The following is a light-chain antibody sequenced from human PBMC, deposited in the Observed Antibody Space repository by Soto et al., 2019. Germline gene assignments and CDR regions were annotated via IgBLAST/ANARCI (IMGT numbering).Light chain of an antibody. Sequence: DIQMTQSPSTVSGYVGDRVTITCRGSQTISSWLAWYQQKPGKAPKLLIYKASTLTSGVPSRFSGSGSGTEFTLTISSLQPDDFATYYCQHYNSYSEAFGQGTKVDI. V-gene: IGKV1-5*03. J-gene: IGKJ1*01. CDR2: KAS. CDR3: QHYNSYSEA. CDR1: QTISSW.